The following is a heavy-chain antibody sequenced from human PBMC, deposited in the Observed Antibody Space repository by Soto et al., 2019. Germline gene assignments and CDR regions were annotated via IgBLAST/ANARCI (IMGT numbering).Heavy chain of an antibody. Sequence: GGSLRLSCAASGFTFSSYAMSWVRQAPGKGLEWVSAISGSGGSTYYADSVKGRFTISRDNSKNTLYLQMNYLRAEDTAVYYCAKHGWGITGESYYFDYWGQGTLVTVSS. CDR3: AKHGWGITGESYYFDY. V-gene: IGHV3-23*01. J-gene: IGHJ4*02. CDR1: GFTFSSYA. CDR2: ISGSGGST. D-gene: IGHD7-27*01.